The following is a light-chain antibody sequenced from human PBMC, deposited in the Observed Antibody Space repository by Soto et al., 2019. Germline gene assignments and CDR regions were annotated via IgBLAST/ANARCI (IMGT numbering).Light chain of an antibody. CDR1: QSVSSN. Sequence: ETVMTQSPVTLSVSPGERPTLSCRASQSVSSNLAWYQQKPGQAPRLLIYDASTRATGIPARFSGSGSGTEFTLTISSLQSEDFAVYYCHQYNTWPLTFGPGTKVDIK. CDR3: HQYNTWPLT. CDR2: DAS. J-gene: IGKJ3*01. V-gene: IGKV3-15*01.